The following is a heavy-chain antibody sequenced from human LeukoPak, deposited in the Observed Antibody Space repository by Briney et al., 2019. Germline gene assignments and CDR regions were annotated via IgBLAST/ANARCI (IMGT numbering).Heavy chain of an antibody. CDR3: ARDPYYGSGSPTFDY. J-gene: IGHJ4*02. D-gene: IGHD3-10*01. V-gene: IGHV3-48*02. CDR2: ISSSSSTI. CDR1: GFTFSSYS. Sequence: QTGGSLRLSCAASGFTFSSYSMNWVRQAPGKGLEWVSYISSSSSTIYYADSVKGRFTISRDNAKNSLYLQMNSLRDEDTAVYCCARDPYYGSGSPTFDYWGQGTLVTVSS.